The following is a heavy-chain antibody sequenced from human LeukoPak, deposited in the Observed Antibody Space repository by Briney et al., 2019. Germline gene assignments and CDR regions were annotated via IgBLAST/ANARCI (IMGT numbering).Heavy chain of an antibody. V-gene: IGHV3-74*01. D-gene: IGHD5-24*01. CDR1: GFTFSSYW. CDR2: INTFGTTA. J-gene: IGHJ4*02. CDR3: VRDNAYKFDY. Sequence: GGSLRLSCAVSGFTFSSYWMNWVRQVPGKGLVWVSHINTFGTTATYADSVKGRFTISRDNANNTLYLQMNSLRVEDTAVYYCVRDNAYKFDYWGQGTLVTVSS.